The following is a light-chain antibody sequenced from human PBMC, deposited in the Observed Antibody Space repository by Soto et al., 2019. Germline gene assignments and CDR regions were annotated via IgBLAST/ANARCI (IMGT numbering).Light chain of an antibody. J-gene: IGKJ5*01. Sequence: EVMTTKSPSTLSVSTGESATLSCRASRSINRDLAWYVQKPGQAPRRVIYGASTWGTGVPPRFTGSGSGTEFTLTISVLQSEDFAVYYCQQYKSWPITFGQGTRLEIK. CDR2: GAS. CDR3: QQYKSWPIT. CDR1: RSINRD. V-gene: IGKV3D-15*01.